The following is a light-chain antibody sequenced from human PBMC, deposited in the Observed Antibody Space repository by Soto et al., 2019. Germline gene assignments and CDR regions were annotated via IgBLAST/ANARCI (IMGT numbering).Light chain of an antibody. CDR2: GAS. V-gene: IGKV3-15*01. CDR1: QTVRNNN. J-gene: IGKJ4*01. CDR3: QQYSDWPLT. Sequence: EKVLTQSPATLSLSPGERATLSCRASQTVRNNNLAWYQQKPGQAPRLLIYGASTWATGIPTRFSGSGSGTEFTLTIRSLQSEDFAVYYCQQYSDWPLTFGGGTKVEI.